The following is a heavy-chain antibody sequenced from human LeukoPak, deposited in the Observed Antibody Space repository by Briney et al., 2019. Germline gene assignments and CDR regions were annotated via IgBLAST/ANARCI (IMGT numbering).Heavy chain of an antibody. CDR2: ISAYNGNT. CDR1: GYTFTSYG. V-gene: IGHV1-18*01. CDR3: ARDYYGSGSYYTPARYWTKKYYMDV. D-gene: IGHD3-10*01. J-gene: IGHJ6*03. Sequence: GASVKVSCKASGYTFTSYGISWVRQAPGQGLEWMGWISAYNGNTNYAQKLQGRVTMTTDTSTSTAYMELRSLRSDDTAVYYCARDYYGSGSYYTPARYWTKKYYMDVWGKGTTVTVSS.